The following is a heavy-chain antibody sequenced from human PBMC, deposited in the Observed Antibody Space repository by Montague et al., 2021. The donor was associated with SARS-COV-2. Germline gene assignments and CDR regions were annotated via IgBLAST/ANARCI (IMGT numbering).Heavy chain of an antibody. J-gene: IGHJ4*02. D-gene: IGHD5-18*01. CDR2: SYHCGST. Sequence: SETLSLTCTVSAGSISSNYFNWIRQPPGTGLELIGYSYHCGSTDTNYNPSLKSRVTISVDTSKNQFTLSLISVTAADTAVYYCARGGGYSSSPFDFWGQGSLVSVSS. CDR1: AGSISSNY. V-gene: IGHV4-59*01. CDR3: ARGGGYSSSPFDF.